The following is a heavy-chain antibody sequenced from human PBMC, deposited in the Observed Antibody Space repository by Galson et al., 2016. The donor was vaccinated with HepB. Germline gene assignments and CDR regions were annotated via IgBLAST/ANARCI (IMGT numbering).Heavy chain of an antibody. Sequence: SLRLSCAGSGFSFSTYAVHWVRQTPGKGLEWVAVIWSGAIKKYYADSVEGRFTISRDDSENTVYLQINTLRVEDTAMYYCASSIAVAGIIDYWSQGTLVTVSS. J-gene: IGHJ4*02. CDR2: IWSGAIKK. D-gene: IGHD6-19*01. CDR1: GFSFSTYA. CDR3: ASSIAVAGIIDY. V-gene: IGHV3-33*01.